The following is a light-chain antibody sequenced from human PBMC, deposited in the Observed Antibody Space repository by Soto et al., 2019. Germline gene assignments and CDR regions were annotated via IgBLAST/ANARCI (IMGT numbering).Light chain of an antibody. Sequence: DIQMTQSPSTLSGSVGDRVTITCRASQTISSWLAWYQQKTGKAPMLLIYKASTLKSGVPSRFSGSGAGTEFTLTISSLQSDEFATYYCHRYNGYAEAFGQGTKGEPK. CDR1: QTISSW. V-gene: IGKV1-5*03. CDR3: HRYNGYAEA. J-gene: IGKJ1*01. CDR2: KAS.